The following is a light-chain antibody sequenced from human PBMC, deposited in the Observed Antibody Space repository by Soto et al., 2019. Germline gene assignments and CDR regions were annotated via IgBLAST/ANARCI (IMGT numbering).Light chain of an antibody. J-gene: IGLJ3*02. CDR2: EVS. CDR3: SSYTSSSIPWV. V-gene: IGLV2-14*01. CDR1: SSDVGGYNY. Sequence: QSALTQPASVSGSPGQSITISCTGTSSDVGGYNYVSWYQQHPGKAPKLMIYEVSNRPSGVSNRFSGSKSGNTASLTISGLQAEDEADYYCSSYTSSSIPWVFGGGTKLTVL.